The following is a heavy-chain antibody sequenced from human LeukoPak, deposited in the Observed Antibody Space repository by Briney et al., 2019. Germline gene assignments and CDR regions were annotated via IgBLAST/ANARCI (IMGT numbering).Heavy chain of an antibody. CDR2: ISGSGGGT. D-gene: IGHD2-15*01. CDR1: GFTFSSYA. V-gene: IGHV3-23*01. CDR3: VTTPPRNRDSYFDL. J-gene: IGHJ2*01. Sequence: GGSLRLSCAVSGFTFSSYAMNWVRQAPGKGLEWISGISGSGGGTYYADSVKGRFTISRDKSKNTLYLQINSLRAEDTAVYYCVTTPPRNRDSYFDLWGRGTLVT.